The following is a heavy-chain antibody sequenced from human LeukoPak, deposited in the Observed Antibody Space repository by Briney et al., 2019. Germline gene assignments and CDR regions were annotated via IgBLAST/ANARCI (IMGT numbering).Heavy chain of an antibody. D-gene: IGHD1-26*01. CDR1: GGAFSSYA. Sequence: SVKVSCKASGGAFSSYAISWVRQAPGQGLEWMGGIIPIFGTANYAQKFQGRVTITTDESTSTAYMELSSLRSEDTAAYYCARDLGANHAFDIWGQGTMVTVSS. CDR3: ARDLGANHAFDI. V-gene: IGHV1-69*05. CDR2: IIPIFGTA. J-gene: IGHJ3*02.